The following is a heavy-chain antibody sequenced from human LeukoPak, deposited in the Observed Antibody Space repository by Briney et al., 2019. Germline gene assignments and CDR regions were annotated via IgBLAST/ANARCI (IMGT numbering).Heavy chain of an antibody. V-gene: IGHV3-23*01. CDR3: AKLWRGSYPRYFDY. D-gene: IGHD1-26*01. Sequence: GESLRLSCAASGFTFRNYAMSWVRQAPGKGLEWVSVITDSGGTTFYADSVKGRFTISRDNSKNTLYLQMNSLSAEDSAIYYCAKLWRGSYPRYFDYWGQGALVTVSS. CDR1: GFTFRNYA. CDR2: ITDSGGTT. J-gene: IGHJ4*02.